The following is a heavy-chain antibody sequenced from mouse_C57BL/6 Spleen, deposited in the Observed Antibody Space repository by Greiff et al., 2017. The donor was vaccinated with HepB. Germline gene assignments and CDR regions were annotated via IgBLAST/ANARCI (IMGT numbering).Heavy chain of an antibody. J-gene: IGHJ4*01. CDR2: IDPSDSYT. V-gene: IGHV1-69*01. CDR1: GYTFTSYW. CDR3: ARRGIYYGNYVNAMDY. D-gene: IGHD2-1*01. Sequence: VQLKQPGAELVMPGASVKLSCKASGYTFTSYWMHWVKQRPGQGLEWIGEIDPSDSYTNYNRKFKGKSTLTVDKSSSTAYMQLSSLTSEDSAVYYCARRGIYYGNYVNAMDYWGQGTSVTVSS.